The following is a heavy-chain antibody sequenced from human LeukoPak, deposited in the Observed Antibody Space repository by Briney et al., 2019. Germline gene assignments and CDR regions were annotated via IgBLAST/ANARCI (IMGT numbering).Heavy chain of an antibody. V-gene: IGHV4-61*01. CDR3: ARLRDSLYENWFDP. Sequence: SETLSLTCTVSGGSISSSSYYWSWIRQPPGKRLEWIGNIYYSGSTNYNPSLKSRVTISVDTSKNQFSLKLSSVTAADTAVYYCARLRDSLYENWFDPWGQGTLVTVSS. J-gene: IGHJ5*02. CDR2: IYYSGST. D-gene: IGHD3-16*01. CDR1: GGSISSSSYY.